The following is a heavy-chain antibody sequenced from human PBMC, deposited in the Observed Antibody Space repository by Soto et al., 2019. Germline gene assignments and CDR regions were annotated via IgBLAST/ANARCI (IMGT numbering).Heavy chain of an antibody. D-gene: IGHD6-19*01. V-gene: IGHV3-23*01. Sequence: GGSLRLSCTAYGLGVRNNYMSWVRQAPGMGLEWVSAISGSGGSTYYADSVKGRFTISRDNSKNTLYLQMNSLRAEDTAVYYCAKTRYSSGWYIDYWGQGTLVTVSS. CDR2: ISGSGGST. CDR1: GLGVRNNY. CDR3: AKTRYSSGWYIDY. J-gene: IGHJ4*02.